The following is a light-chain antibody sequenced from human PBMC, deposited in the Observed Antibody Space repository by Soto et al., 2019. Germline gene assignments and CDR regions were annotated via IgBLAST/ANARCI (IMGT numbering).Light chain of an antibody. CDR2: DAS. CDR1: QSVKTF. CDR3: QQRSHWPPIT. J-gene: IGKJ5*01. Sequence: EIVLTQSPATLSLSPGERATLSCRASQSVKTFLLWYQHRPGQAPRVLIYDASHRATGIPARFRGNGSGTDFTLTISSLEPEDAGIYYCQQRSHWPPITFGQGTRLEV. V-gene: IGKV3-11*01.